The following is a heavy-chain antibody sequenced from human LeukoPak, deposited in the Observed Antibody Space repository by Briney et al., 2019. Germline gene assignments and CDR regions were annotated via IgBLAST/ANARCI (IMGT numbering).Heavy chain of an antibody. Sequence: AETLSLTCAVYGGSFSGYYWSWIRQPPGKGLEWIGEINHSGSTDYNPSLKSRVTISVDTSKNQLSLKLSSVTAADTAVYYCARGRYRSSTSSYGWGTFDYYYYMDVWGKGTTVTVSS. D-gene: IGHD2-2*01. CDR2: INHSGST. J-gene: IGHJ6*03. CDR3: ARGRYRSSTSSYGWGTFDYYYYMDV. V-gene: IGHV4-34*01. CDR1: GGSFSGYY.